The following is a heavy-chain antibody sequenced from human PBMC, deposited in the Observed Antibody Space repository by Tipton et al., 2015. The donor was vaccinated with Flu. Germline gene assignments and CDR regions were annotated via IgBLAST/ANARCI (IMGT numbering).Heavy chain of an antibody. D-gene: IGHD3-3*01. J-gene: IGHJ3*01. CDR2: IGSDFNT. V-gene: IGHV3-23*01. CDR1: GFTFTNNA. CDR3: AKDILRWAFDF. Sequence: SLRLSCAASGFTFTNNAMGWVRQAPGEGLEWVSAIGSDFNTHYADSVKGRFTISRDNSKNTLYLQMNSLRAEDTAVYYCAKDILRWAFDFWGQGTMVTVS.